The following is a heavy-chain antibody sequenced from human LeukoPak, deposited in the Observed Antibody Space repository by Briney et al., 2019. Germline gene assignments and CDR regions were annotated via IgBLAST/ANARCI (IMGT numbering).Heavy chain of an antibody. CDR2: IYTSGST. V-gene: IGHV4-4*07. J-gene: IGHJ4*02. CDR3: ARDDLGYCSGGSCYSGFDY. Sequence: PSETLSLTCTVSGGSISSYYWSWIRQPAGKGLEWIERIYTSGSTNYNPSLKSRVTMSVDTSKNQFSLKLSSVTAADTAVYYCARDDLGYCSGGSCYSGFDYWGQGTLVTVSS. D-gene: IGHD2-15*01. CDR1: GGSISSYY.